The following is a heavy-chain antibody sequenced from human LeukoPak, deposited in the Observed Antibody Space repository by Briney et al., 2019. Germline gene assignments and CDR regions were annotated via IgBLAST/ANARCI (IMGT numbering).Heavy chain of an antibody. CDR1: GGSIINSLDY. J-gene: IGHJ4*02. V-gene: IGHV4-39*01. CDR3: ATLNTDGWYFAN. Sequence: SETLSLTSSVSGGSIINSLDYCGWFRQPPGKGLEWIGSIYYSGATNSNPSLRSRLTISVDTSKNQFSLKLGSVTAADAAVYYCATLNTDGWYFANGGQGSLVTVSS. CDR2: IYYSGAT. D-gene: IGHD5-24*01.